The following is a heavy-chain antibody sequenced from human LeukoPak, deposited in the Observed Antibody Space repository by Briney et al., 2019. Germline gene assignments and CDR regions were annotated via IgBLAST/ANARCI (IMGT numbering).Heavy chain of an antibody. J-gene: IGHJ4*02. CDR3: ARGSGTGTTTSLRY. CDR2: INHSGST. Sequence: SETLSLTCAVYGGSFSGYYWSWIRQPPGKGLEWIWEINHSGSTNYNPSLKSRVTISVDTSKNQFSLKLSSVTAADTAVYYCARGSGTGTTTSLRYWGQGTLVTVSS. V-gene: IGHV4-34*01. D-gene: IGHD1-7*01. CDR1: GGSFSGYY.